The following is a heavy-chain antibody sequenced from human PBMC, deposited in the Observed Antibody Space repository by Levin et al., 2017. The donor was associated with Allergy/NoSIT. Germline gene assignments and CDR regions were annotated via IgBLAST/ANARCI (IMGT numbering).Heavy chain of an antibody. CDR1: GYTFSSYD. J-gene: IGHJ4*02. Sequence: PGGSLRLSCKASGYTFSSYDINWVRQATGQGLEWMGWMNPNNGNTGYAPKFQGRVTMTRNTSINTAYMELSSLTSEDTAVYFCTRGLGWSDDHWGQGTLVTVSS. V-gene: IGHV1-8*01. CDR2: MNPNNGNT. D-gene: IGHD6-19*01. CDR3: TRGLGWSDDH.